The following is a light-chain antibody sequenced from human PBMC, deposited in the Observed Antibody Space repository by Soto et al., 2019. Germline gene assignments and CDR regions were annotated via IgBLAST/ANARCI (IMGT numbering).Light chain of an antibody. J-gene: IGKJ2*01. CDR1: QSISTW. Sequence: DIQMTQSPSTLSASVGDRVTLTCRASQSISTWLAWYQQKPGKAPKILIYKASNLESGVPSRFSGSGSGTDFTLTISSLQPDDFAPYYCQQYNSYSRTFGQGTQLEIK. CDR2: KAS. V-gene: IGKV1-5*03. CDR3: QQYNSYSRT.